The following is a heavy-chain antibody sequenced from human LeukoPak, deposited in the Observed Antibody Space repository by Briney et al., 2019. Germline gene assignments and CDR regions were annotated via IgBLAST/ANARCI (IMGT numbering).Heavy chain of an antibody. CDR1: GGSISSSSYY. D-gene: IGHD6-13*01. Sequence: SETLSLTCTVSGGSISSSSYYWGWIHQPPGKGLEWIGSIYYSGSTYYSPSLKSRVTISVDTSKNQFSLKLSSVTAADTAVYYCASQQQLVLLDWFDPWGQGTLVTDSS. V-gene: IGHV4-39*01. CDR3: ASQQQLVLLDWFDP. CDR2: IYYSGST. J-gene: IGHJ5*02.